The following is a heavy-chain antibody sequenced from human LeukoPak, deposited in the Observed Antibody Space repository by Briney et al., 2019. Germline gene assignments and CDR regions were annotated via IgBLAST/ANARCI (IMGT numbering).Heavy chain of an antibody. CDR1: GFTFSSYE. Sequence: GGSLRLSCAASGFTFSSYEMNWVRQAPGKGLEWVSSITSSSRYIYYADSVKGRFTISRDNSKNTLYLQMNSLRAEGTAVYYCAKAYSSSWFPFDYWGQGTLVTVSS. D-gene: IGHD6-13*01. V-gene: IGHV3-21*04. J-gene: IGHJ4*02. CDR3: AKAYSSSWFPFDY. CDR2: ITSSSRYI.